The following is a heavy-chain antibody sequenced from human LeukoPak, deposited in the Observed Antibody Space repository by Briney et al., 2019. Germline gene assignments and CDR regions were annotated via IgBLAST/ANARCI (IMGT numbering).Heavy chain of an antibody. V-gene: IGHV3-53*01. CDR2: IYSGGST. J-gene: IGHJ4*02. CDR1: GFTFSNYW. CDR3: ARDLGVFYCGGDCLGFDY. Sequence: GGSLRPSCAASGFTFSNYWMSWVRQAPGKRLEWVSVIYSGGSTYYADSVKGRFTISRDNSKNTLYLQMNSLRAEDTAVYYCARDLGVFYCGGDCLGFDYWGQGTLVTVSS. D-gene: IGHD2-21*02.